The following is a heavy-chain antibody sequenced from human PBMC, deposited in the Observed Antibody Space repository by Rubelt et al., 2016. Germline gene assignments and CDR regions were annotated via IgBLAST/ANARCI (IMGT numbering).Heavy chain of an antibody. D-gene: IGHD4-17*01. CDR1: GFTFSSYS. V-gene: IGHV3-48*04. CDR3: ATTLHDFGEYDAVN. J-gene: IGHJ4*02. CDR2: INYKGSTI. Sequence: EVQLVESGGGLIQPGGSLRLSCAASGFTFSSYSMNWVRQAPGKGLEWISYINYKGSTISYAASVKGRFTISRDNAKNSLFLQMNSLRADDTAVYYCATTLHDFGEYDAVNWGQGTLVTVSS.